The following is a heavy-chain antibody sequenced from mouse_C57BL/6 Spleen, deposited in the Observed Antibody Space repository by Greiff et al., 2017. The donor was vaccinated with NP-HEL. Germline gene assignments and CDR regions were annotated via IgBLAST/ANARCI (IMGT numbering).Heavy chain of an antibody. CDR2: IDPSDSYT. J-gene: IGHJ3*01. V-gene: IGHV1-69*01. D-gene: IGHD4-1*01. CDR1: GYTFTSYW. CDR3: ARGPKLGCFAY. Sequence: VQLQQPGAELVMPGASVKLSCKASGYTFTSYWMHWVKQRPGQGLEWIGEIDPSDSYTNYNQKFKGKSTLTVDKSSSTAYMQLSSLTSEDSAVYYCARGPKLGCFAYWGQGTLVTVSA.